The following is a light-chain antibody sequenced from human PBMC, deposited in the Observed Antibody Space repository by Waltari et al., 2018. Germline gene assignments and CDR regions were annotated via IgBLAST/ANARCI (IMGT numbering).Light chain of an antibody. V-gene: IGLV1-40*01. Sequence: QSVLTQPPSVSGAPGQSITISCTGTSSNIGAGYDVHWYLQLPGTAPKLLILGNNNRPSGVPDRFSASKSDTSASLAITGLQAEDEADYYCQSYDSSLSGVLFGGGTKLTVL. CDR3: QSYDSSLSGVL. CDR2: GNN. CDR1: SSNIGAGYD. J-gene: IGLJ2*01.